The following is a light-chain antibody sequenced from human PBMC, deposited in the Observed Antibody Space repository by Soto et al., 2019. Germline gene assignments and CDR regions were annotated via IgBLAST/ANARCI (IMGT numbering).Light chain of an antibody. J-gene: IGLJ1*01. CDR3: SSYTSSSTV. CDR2: ERS. Sequence: QSALTQPASVSGSPGQSITISCTGTSSDVGSYNYVSWYQQHPGKAPKLMIYERSNRPSGVSRRFSGSKSGNTASLTISGLQAEDEADYYCSSYTSSSTVFGTGTKVTVL. CDR1: SSDVGSYNY. V-gene: IGLV2-14*01.